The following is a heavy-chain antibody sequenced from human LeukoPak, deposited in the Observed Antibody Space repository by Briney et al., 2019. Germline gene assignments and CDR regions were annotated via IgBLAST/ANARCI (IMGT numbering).Heavy chain of an antibody. Sequence: SETLSLTCAIYSESFSGYFWSWIRQPPGKGLEWIGEINYSGSTNYNPSLKSRVTISVDTSKNQFSLKLSSVTAADTAVYYCARSYDSSGYYQYNWFDPWGQGTLVTVSS. V-gene: IGHV4-34*01. D-gene: IGHD3-22*01. J-gene: IGHJ5*02. CDR3: ARSYDSSGYYQYNWFDP. CDR1: SESFSGYF. CDR2: INYSGST.